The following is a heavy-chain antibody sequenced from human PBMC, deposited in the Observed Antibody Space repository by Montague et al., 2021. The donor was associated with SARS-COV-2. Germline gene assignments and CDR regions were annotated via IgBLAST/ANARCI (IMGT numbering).Heavy chain of an antibody. CDR2: ISYDGSNK. Sequence: SLRLSCAASGFTFSSYAMHWVRQAPGKGLEWVAVISYDGSNKYYADSVKGRFTISRDNSKNTLYLQMNSPRAEDTAVYYCATTQRPFTNYYYYYGMDVWGQGTTVTVSS. J-gene: IGHJ6*02. CDR3: ATTQRPFTNYYYYYGMDV. CDR1: GFTFSSYA. D-gene: IGHD6-25*01. V-gene: IGHV3-30*04.